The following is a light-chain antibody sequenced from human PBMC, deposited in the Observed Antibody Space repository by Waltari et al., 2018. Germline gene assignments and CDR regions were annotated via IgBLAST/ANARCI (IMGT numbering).Light chain of an antibody. CDR1: QSIGIY. CDR3: QKYESLPAT. J-gene: IGKJ1*01. V-gene: IGKV3-20*01. Sequence: EIVLTQSPGTLSLSPGESATLSCRASQSIGIYLPWYQQKPGQAPRLLMYHASSRATGIPDRFSGSGSGTDFSLTISRLEPEDFAVYYCQKYESLPATFGQGTKVEIK. CDR2: HAS.